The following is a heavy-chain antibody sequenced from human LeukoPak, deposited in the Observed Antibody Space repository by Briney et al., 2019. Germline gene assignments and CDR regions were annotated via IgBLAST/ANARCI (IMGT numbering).Heavy chain of an antibody. J-gene: IGHJ4*02. Sequence: GGSLRLSCAASGFSFSSYWMNWVRQSPGKGLELVANIKQDGSEKYYVDSVKGRFTISRDNAKNSLYLQMNSLRAEDTAVYYCARDCSSTRCYADYWGQGTLVTVSS. CDR2: IKQDGSEK. CDR3: ARDCSSTRCYADY. D-gene: IGHD2-2*01. V-gene: IGHV3-7*01. CDR1: GFSFSSYW.